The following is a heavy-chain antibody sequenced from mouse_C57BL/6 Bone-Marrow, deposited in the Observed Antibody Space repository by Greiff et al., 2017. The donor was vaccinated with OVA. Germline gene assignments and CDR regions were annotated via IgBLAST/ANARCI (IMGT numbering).Heavy chain of an antibody. CDR2: IHPSDSDT. J-gene: IGHJ2*01. V-gene: IGHV1-74*01. CDR1: GYTFTSYW. Sequence: QVQLKQPGAELVKPGASVKVSCKASGYTFTSYWMHWVKQRPGQGLEWIGRIHPSDSDTNYNQKFKGKATLTVDKSSSTAYMQLSSLTSEDSAVYYCASNYYGSSPYYFDYWGQGTTLTVSS. D-gene: IGHD1-1*01. CDR3: ASNYYGSSPYYFDY.